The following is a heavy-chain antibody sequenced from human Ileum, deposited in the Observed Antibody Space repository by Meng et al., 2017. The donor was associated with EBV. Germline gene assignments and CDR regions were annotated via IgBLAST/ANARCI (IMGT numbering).Heavy chain of an antibody. CDR3: TTYYNSSWPYFDS. D-gene: IGHD6-13*01. CDR2: IKSTADGGTA. Sequence: EVELVESGGGLVKPGGSQRLSCAASGFTFSYAWMSWVRQAPGKGLEWVGRIKSTADGGTAEYAEHLKGRFTISRDDSKNTLYLQVDSLKTEDTAVYYCTTYYNSSWPYFDSWGQGTLVTVSS. J-gene: IGHJ4*02. V-gene: IGHV3-15*01. CDR1: GFTFSYAW.